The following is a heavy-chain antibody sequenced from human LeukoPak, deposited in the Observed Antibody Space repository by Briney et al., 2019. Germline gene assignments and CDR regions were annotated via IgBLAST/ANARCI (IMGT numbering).Heavy chain of an antibody. Sequence: GESLKISCKGSGYSFTSYWIGWVRQMPGKCLEWMGIIYPGDSDTRYSPSFQGQVTIPADKSISTAYLQWSSLKASDTAMYYCARHDHYDTGPGVYWGQGTLVTVSS. CDR1: GYSFTSYW. D-gene: IGHD3-9*01. J-gene: IGHJ4*02. CDR3: ARHDHYDTGPGVY. V-gene: IGHV5-51*01. CDR2: IYPGDSDT.